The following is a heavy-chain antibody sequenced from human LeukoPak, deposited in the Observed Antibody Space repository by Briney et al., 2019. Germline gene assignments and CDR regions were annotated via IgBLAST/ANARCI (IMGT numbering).Heavy chain of an antibody. CDR1: GFTFSSYS. D-gene: IGHD3-22*01. CDR2: ISSSSSYI. V-gene: IGHV3-21*01. CDR3: ARDKTNYYDSGVYYGPFDY. J-gene: IGHJ4*02. Sequence: GGSLRLSCAASGFTFSSYSMNWVRQAPGKGLEWVSSISSSSSYIYYADSVKGRFTISRDNAKNSLYLQMNSLRAEDTAVYYCARDKTNYYDSGVYYGPFDYGGQGTLVTVSS.